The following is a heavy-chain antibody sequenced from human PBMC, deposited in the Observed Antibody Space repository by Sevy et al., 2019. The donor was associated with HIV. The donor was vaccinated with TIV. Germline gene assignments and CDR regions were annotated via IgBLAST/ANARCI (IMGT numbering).Heavy chain of an antibody. CDR3: VKDKEIRVIIQAAMAYYGMDV. Sequence: GGSLRLSCAASGFTFDDYAMYWVRQAPGKGLEWVSGISWNSGGKGYADSVKGGFTISRDKAKNSLYLQMNSLRVEDTALYYCVKDKEIRVIIQAAMAYYGMDVWGQGTTVTVSS. D-gene: IGHD2-2*01. V-gene: IGHV3-9*01. CDR2: ISWNSGGK. CDR1: GFTFDDYA. J-gene: IGHJ6*02.